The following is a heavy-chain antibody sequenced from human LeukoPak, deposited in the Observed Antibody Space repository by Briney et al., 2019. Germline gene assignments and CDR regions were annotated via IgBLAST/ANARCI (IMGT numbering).Heavy chain of an antibody. Sequence: TSETLSLTCTVPGGSVSTTYSYWGGIRQPPGKGLEWIATISYSGTTSDNPSLKSRVTISVDTSKNQFSLKLSSLTAADTAVYSCARHRPRDGNNYAAFDIWGQGTMVTVS. CDR3: ARHRPRDGNNYAAFDI. CDR1: GGSVSTTYSY. D-gene: IGHD5-24*01. CDR2: ISYSGTT. J-gene: IGHJ3*02. V-gene: IGHV4-39*01.